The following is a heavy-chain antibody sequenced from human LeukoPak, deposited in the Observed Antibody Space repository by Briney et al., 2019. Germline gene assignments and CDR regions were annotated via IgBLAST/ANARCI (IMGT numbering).Heavy chain of an antibody. CDR3: TTVGQSGYYDTSGYYYFDY. J-gene: IGHJ4*02. CDR1: GFTFSNAW. Sequence: PGGSLRLSCAASGFTFSNAWMSWVRQAPGKGLEWVGRIKSKTDGGTTDYAAPVKGRFTISRDDSKSTLYLQMNSLKTEDTAVYYCTTVGQSGYYDTSGYYYFDYWGQGTLVTVSS. D-gene: IGHD3-22*01. CDR2: IKSKTDGGTT. V-gene: IGHV3-15*01.